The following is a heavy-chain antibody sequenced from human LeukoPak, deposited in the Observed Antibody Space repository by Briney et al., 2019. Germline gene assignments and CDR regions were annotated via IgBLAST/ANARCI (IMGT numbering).Heavy chain of an antibody. CDR2: IIPIFGTA. CDR3: ARGGLRFYPMDV. CDR1: GGTFSSYA. Sequence: GASVKVSCKASGGTFSSYAISWVRQAPGQGLEWMGGIIPIFGTANYAQKFQGRVTITADESTSTAYMELSSLRSEDTAVYYCARGGLRFYPMDVWGQGTTVTVSS. D-gene: IGHD3-3*01. V-gene: IGHV1-69*13. J-gene: IGHJ6*02.